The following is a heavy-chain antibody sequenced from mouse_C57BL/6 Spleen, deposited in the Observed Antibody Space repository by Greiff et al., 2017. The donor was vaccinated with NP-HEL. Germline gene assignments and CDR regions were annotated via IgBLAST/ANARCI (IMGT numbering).Heavy chain of an antibody. J-gene: IGHJ2*01. CDR2: INPYNGGT. CDR3: AREWAAQALYYFDY. Sequence: VQLQQSGPVLVKPGASVKMSCKASGYTFTDYYMNWVKQSHGKSLEWIGVINPYNGGTSYNQKFKGKATLTVDKSSSTAYMELNSLTSEDSAVYYCAREWAAQALYYFDYWGQGTTLTVSS. CDR1: GYTFTDYY. D-gene: IGHD3-2*02. V-gene: IGHV1-19*01.